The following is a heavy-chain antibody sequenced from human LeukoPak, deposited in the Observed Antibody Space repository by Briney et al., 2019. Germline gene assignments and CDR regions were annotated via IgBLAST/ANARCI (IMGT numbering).Heavy chain of an antibody. CDR3: AMNNWGLDY. CDR1: GVSFSGYY. J-gene: IGHJ4*02. V-gene: IGHV4-34*01. D-gene: IGHD7-27*01. CDR2: INHSGST. Sequence: SETLSLTCAVSGVSFSGYYWSWIRQPPGKGLEWIGEINHSGSTDYNPSLKSRVTISVDTSKNQFSLKLSSVTAADTAVYYCAMNNWGLDYWGQGTLVTVSS.